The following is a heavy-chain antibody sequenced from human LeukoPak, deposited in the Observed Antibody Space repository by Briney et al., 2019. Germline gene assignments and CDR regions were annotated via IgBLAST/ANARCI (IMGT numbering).Heavy chain of an antibody. CDR3: ARSRLGLWLSVIDY. CDR1: GFTFNIYS. Sequence: GRSLRLSCEASGFTFNIYSMYWIRQTPDKGLEWLAVTSHDESTKLYADPVKGRFTISRDNSKNTVYLLMNSLRLDDTGIYYCARSRLGLWLSVIDYWGQGSLVTVSA. D-gene: IGHD3-9*01. CDR2: TSHDESTK. J-gene: IGHJ4*02. V-gene: IGHV3-30*04.